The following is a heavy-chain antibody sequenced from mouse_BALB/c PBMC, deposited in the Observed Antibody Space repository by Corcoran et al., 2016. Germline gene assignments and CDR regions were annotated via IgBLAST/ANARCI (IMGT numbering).Heavy chain of an antibody. CDR3: ARGYGNFAWFAY. CDR1: GFNIKDTY. J-gene: IGHJ3*01. D-gene: IGHD2-10*02. Sequence: EVQLQQSGAELVKPGASVKLYCTASGFNIKDTYMHWVKQRPEQGLEWIGRIDPANGNTKYDPKFQGKATITADTSSNTAYLQLSSLTSEDTAVYYCARGYGNFAWFAYWGQGTLVTVSA. V-gene: IGHV14-3*02. CDR2: IDPANGNT.